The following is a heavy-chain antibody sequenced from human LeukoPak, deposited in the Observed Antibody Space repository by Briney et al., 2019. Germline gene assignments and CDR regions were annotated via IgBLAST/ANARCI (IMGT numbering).Heavy chain of an antibody. CDR1: GFPFINYP. Sequence: GGPVRLSCAASGFPFINYPMHGPPEAQGKGREWVADIYNNGDNTYYTDSVKGRFTNSRDNSKNTLYLQMNSLRAEDTALYYCAKSGARWSHFDYWGQGSLVTVSS. D-gene: IGHD3-3*01. V-gene: IGHV3-23*01. CDR2: IYNNGDNT. J-gene: IGHJ4*02. CDR3: AKSGARWSHFDY.